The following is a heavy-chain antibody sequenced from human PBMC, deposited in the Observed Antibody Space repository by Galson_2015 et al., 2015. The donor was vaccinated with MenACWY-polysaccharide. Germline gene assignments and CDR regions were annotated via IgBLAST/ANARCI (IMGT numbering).Heavy chain of an antibody. CDR3: AKGPHYYYMDV. V-gene: IGHV3-9*01. Sequence: SLRLSCAASGFTFDDDAMHWVRHAPGKGLEWVSGISWNSGSIGYADSVKGRFTISRDNAKDSLYLQMNSLRAEDTALYYCAKGPHYYYMDVWGKGTTVTVSS. CDR2: ISWNSGSI. J-gene: IGHJ6*03. CDR1: GFTFDDDA.